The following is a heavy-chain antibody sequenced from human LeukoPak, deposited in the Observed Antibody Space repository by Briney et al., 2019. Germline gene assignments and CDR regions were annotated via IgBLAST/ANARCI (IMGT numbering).Heavy chain of an antibody. CDR2: IKQDGTEK. J-gene: IGHJ4*02. D-gene: IGHD2-15*01. CDR1: GFTFSNYW. V-gene: IGHV3-7*01. Sequence: GGSRRLSCAASGFTFSNYWMSWVRQSPGKGLEWVANIKQDGTEKYYVDSVKGRFTISRDNAENSLYLQMNSLRAEDTAVYYCTRDTGCPGGTCYSFYDYWGQGTLVTVSS. CDR3: TRDTGCPGGTCYSFYDY.